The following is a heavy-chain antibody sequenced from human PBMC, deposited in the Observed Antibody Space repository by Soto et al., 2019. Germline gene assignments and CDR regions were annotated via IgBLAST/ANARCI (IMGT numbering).Heavy chain of an antibody. D-gene: IGHD2-21*01. CDR1: GFTFSNAW. CDR2: IKSKTDGGTT. CDR3: TTVIGRFDLYGYYGMDV. Sequence: EVQLVESGGGLVKPGGSLRLSCAASGFTFSNAWMSWVRQAPGKGLEWVGRIKSKTDGGTTDYAAPVKGRFTISRDDSKNALYLQMNSLQTEDTAVYYCTTVIGRFDLYGYYGMDVWGQWTTVTVSS. J-gene: IGHJ6*02. V-gene: IGHV3-15*01.